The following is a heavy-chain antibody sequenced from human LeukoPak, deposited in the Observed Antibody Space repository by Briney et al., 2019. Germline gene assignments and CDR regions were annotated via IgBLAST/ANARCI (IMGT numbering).Heavy chain of an antibody. CDR1: GGSISSYY. CDR2: IYYSGST. D-gene: IGHD1-7*01. CDR3: ARRGRNYGEAFDI. V-gene: IGHV4-59*08. J-gene: IGHJ3*02. Sequence: SETLSLTCTVSGGSISSYYWCWIRQPPGKGLDWIGYIYYSGSTNYNPSLKSRVTISVDTSKNQFSLKLSSVTAADTAVYYCARRGRNYGEAFDIWGQGTMVTVSS.